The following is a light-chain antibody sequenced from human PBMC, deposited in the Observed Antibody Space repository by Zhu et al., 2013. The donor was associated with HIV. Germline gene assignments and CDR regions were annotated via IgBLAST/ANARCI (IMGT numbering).Light chain of an antibody. Sequence: DIQMTQSPSSVSASVGDRLTITCRSSQDINNYLAWFQKKPGKAPKLLIYAASTLQSGVPSRFSGSGSGTEFTLTISSLQPEDFATYYCQQLSSYPLTFGGGTKVEIK. CDR3: QQLSSYPLT. CDR2: AAS. V-gene: IGKV1-17*03. J-gene: IGKJ4*01. CDR1: QDINNY.